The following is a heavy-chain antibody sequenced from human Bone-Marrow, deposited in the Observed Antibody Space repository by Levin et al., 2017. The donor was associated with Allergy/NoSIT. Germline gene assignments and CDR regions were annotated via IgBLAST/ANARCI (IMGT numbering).Heavy chain of an antibody. Sequence: KISCKASGGTFSSYAISWVRQAPGQGLEWMGGIIPIFGTANYAQKFQGRVTITADESTSTAYMELSSLRSEDTAVYYCARASRGYSYGFRGFYFDYWGQGTLVTVSS. CDR3: ARASRGYSYGFRGFYFDY. V-gene: IGHV1-69*01. CDR2: IIPIFGTA. J-gene: IGHJ4*02. CDR1: GGTFSSYA. D-gene: IGHD5-18*01.